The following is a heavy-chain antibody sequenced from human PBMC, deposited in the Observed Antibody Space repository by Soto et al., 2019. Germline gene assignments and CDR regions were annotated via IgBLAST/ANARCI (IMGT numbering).Heavy chain of an antibody. CDR3: ASSTYYYGSGSQGANWFDP. J-gene: IGHJ5*02. V-gene: IGHV4-34*01. CDR2: INHSGST. Sequence: QVQLQQWGAGLLKPSETLSLTCAVYGGSFSGYYWSWIRQPPGKGLEWIGEINHSGSTNYNPSLKSRVTISVDTSKNQFSLKLSSVNAADTAVYYCASSTYYYGSGSQGANWFDPWGQGTLVTVSS. CDR1: GGSFSGYY. D-gene: IGHD3-10*01.